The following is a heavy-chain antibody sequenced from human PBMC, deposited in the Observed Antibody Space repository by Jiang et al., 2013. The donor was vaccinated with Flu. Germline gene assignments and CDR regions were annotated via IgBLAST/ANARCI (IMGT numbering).Heavy chain of an antibody. J-gene: IGHJ5*02. CDR3: ARHAPSPAATPAHSWFDP. V-gene: IGHV5-10-1*01. D-gene: IGHD2-2*01. Sequence: GAEVKKPGESLRISCKGSGYSFTSYWISWVRQMPGKGLEWMGRIDPSDSYTNYSPSFQGHVTISADKSISTAYLQWSSLKASDTAMYYCARHAPSPAATPAHSWFDPWGQGTLVTVSS. CDR2: IDPSDSYT. CDR1: GYSFTSYW.